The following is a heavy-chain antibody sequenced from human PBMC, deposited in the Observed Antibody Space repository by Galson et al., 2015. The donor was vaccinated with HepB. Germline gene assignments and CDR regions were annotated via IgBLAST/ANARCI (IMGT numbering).Heavy chain of an antibody. CDR2: IYPADSDT. Sequence: QSGAEVKKPGESLKISCKGSGYNFTRFWIGWVRQMPGKGLEWMGIIYPADSDTRYSLSFEGQVTISGDKSISTAYLEWSSLKASDTAIYYCARAGAVAGVDPVDYWGQRTLVTVSS. J-gene: IGHJ4*02. CDR3: ARAGAVAGVDPVDY. V-gene: IGHV5-51*03. D-gene: IGHD6-19*01. CDR1: GYNFTRFW.